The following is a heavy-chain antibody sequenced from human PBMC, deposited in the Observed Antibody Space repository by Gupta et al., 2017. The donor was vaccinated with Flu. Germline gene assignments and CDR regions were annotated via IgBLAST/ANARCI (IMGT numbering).Heavy chain of an antibody. Sequence: QVQLVQSGAEVKKPGASVKVSCKASGYTFTGYYMHWVRQAPGQGLEWMGWINPNSGGTNYAQKFQGRVTMTRDTSISTAYMELSRLRSDDTAVYYCARDVWRVVPAPNDAFDIWGQGTMGTVAS. D-gene: IGHD2-2*01. J-gene: IGHJ3*02. V-gene: IGHV1-2*02. CDR3: ARDVWRVVPAPNDAFDI. CDR1: GYTFTGYY. CDR2: INPNSGGT.